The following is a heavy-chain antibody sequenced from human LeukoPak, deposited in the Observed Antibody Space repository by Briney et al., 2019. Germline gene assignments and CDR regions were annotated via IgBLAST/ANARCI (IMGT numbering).Heavy chain of an antibody. Sequence: GGSLRLSCAASGFTFDDHAMHWVRQAPGKGLEWVSGLSWNSGSIDYADSVKGRFTISRDNAKNSLYLQMNSLRAEDTALYYCVKGPGMATVKRYLDYWGQGTLVTVSS. V-gene: IGHV3-9*01. CDR2: LSWNSGSI. CDR3: VKGPGMATVKRYLDY. CDR1: GFTFDDHA. J-gene: IGHJ4*02. D-gene: IGHD5-24*01.